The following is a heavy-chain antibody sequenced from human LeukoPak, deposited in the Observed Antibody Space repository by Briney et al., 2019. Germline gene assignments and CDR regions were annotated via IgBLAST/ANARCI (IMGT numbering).Heavy chain of an antibody. CDR3: ARDVSHSSSSWQRAIGYYYYYGMDV. Sequence: GASVKVSCKASGYTFTSYGINWVRQAPGQGLEWMGWISAYNGNTNYAQKLQGRVTMTTDTSTSTAYMELRSLRSDDTAVYYCARDVSHSSSSWQRAIGYYYYYGMDVWGQGTTVTVSS. V-gene: IGHV1-18*01. CDR2: ISAYNGNT. J-gene: IGHJ6*02. CDR1: GYTFTSYG. D-gene: IGHD6-13*01.